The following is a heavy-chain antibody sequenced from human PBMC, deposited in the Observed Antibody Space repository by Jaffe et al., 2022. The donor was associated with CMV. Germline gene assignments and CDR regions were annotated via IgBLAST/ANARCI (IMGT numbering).Heavy chain of an antibody. CDR2: ISAYNGNT. Sequence: QVQLVQSGAEVKKPGASVKVSCKASGYTFTSYGISWVRQAPGQGLEWMGWISAYNGNTNYAQKLQGRVTMTTDTSTSTAYMELRSLRSDDTAVYYCAREGGSSGWYWDSPASEGFDYWGQGTLVTVSS. CDR3: AREGGSSGWYWDSPASEGFDY. D-gene: IGHD6-19*01. CDR1: GYTFTSYG. J-gene: IGHJ4*02. V-gene: IGHV1-18*04.